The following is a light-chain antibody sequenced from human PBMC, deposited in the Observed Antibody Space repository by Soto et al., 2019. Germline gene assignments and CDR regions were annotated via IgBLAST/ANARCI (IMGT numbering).Light chain of an antibody. Sequence: EIVMTQSPGTLSLSPGETATLSCRASQSVSSNYVAWFHQKPGQAPRLLIYGASSRATGVPERFSASGSGTDFTLTTSRLEPEDFAVYYCQQYGRSPFTFGPGTKVDIK. CDR2: GAS. CDR3: QQYGRSPFT. J-gene: IGKJ3*01. CDR1: QSVSSNY. V-gene: IGKV3-20*01.